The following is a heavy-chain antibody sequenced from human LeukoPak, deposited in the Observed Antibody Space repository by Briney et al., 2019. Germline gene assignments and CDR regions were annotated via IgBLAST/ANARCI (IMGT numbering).Heavy chain of an antibody. J-gene: IGHJ4*02. V-gene: IGHV4-39*07. CDR1: GGSISSGSYY. CDR2: INHSGST. Sequence: SQTLSLTCTVSGGSISSGSYYWSWIRQPPGKGLEWIGEINHSGSTNYNPSLKSRVTISVDTSKNQFSLKLSSVTAADTAVYYCARAQLSMVRGVNFDYWGQGTLVTVSS. CDR3: ARAQLSMVRGVNFDY. D-gene: IGHD3-10*01.